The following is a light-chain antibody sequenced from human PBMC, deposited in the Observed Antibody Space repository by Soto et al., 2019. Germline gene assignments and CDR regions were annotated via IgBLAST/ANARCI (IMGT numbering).Light chain of an antibody. Sequence: DIQMTQSPSTLSASVGDRVTITCRASQSISSWLAWYQQKPGKVPQLLIYFASTLGSGVPSRFSGSGSGTDFILTINTLQADDFATYYCLHTYSFPRTFGQGTKVEIK. CDR1: QSISSW. J-gene: IGKJ1*01. CDR3: LHTYSFPRT. V-gene: IGKV1-5*01. CDR2: FAS.